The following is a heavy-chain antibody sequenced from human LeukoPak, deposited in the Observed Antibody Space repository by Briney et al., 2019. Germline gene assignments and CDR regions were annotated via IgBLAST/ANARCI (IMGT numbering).Heavy chain of an antibody. CDR1: GYTLTELF. V-gene: IGHV1-24*01. D-gene: IGHD2-2*01. CDR2: FDPEDGET. Sequence: ASVKVSCKVSGYTLTELFMHAVRQARGRGLEWMGGFDPEDGETIYAQKFQGRVTMTEDTSTDTAYMELSSMRSEDTAVYYCATVYQAGNFDYWGQGTLVTVSS. J-gene: IGHJ4*02. CDR3: ATVYQAGNFDY.